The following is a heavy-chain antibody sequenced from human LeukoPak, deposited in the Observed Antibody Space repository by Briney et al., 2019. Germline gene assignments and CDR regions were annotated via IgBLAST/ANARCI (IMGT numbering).Heavy chain of an antibody. V-gene: IGHV4-4*07. J-gene: IGHJ4*02. CDR2: IYTSGST. D-gene: IGHD6-19*01. CDR3: ARKGRLRAVAGTGVDY. CDR1: GGSISSYY. Sequence: SETLSLTCTVSGGSISSYYWSWIRQPAGKGLEWIGRIYTSGSTNYNPSLKSRVTMSVDTSKNQFSLKLSSVTAADTAVYYCARKGRLRAVAGTGVDYWGQGTLVTVSS.